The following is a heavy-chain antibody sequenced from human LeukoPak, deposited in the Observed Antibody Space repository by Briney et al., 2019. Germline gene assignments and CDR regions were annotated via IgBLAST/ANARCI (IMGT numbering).Heavy chain of an antibody. D-gene: IGHD3-3*01. CDR1: GGSISSGGYY. Sequence: PSETLSLTCTVSGGSISSGGYYWSWIRQHPGKGLEWIGYIYYSWSTYYNPSLKSRVTISVDTSKNQFSLKLSSVTAADTAVYYCARNRSGYFVYWGQGTLVTVSS. CDR2: IYYSWST. J-gene: IGHJ4*02. CDR3: ARNRSGYFVY. V-gene: IGHV4-31*03.